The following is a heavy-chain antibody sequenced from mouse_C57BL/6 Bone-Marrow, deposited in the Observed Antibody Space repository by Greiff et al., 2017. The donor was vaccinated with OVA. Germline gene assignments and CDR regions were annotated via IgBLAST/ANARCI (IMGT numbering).Heavy chain of an antibody. V-gene: IGHV1-50*01. CDR3: AREVGDYFDY. D-gene: IGHD1-1*02. J-gene: IGHJ2*01. CDR2: IDPSDSYT. CDR1: GYTFTSYW. Sequence: QVQLKQPGAELVKPGASVKLSCKASGYTFTSYWMQWVKPRPGQGLEWIGEIDPSDSYTNYNQKFKGKATLTVDTSSSTAYMQLSSLTSEDAAVYYCAREVGDYFDYWGQGTTLTVSS.